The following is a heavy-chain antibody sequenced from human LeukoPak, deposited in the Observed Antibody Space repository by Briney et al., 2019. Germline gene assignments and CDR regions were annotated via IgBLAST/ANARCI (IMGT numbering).Heavy chain of an antibody. J-gene: IGHJ4*02. V-gene: IGHV4-34*01. Sequence: SETLSVTCSVYGGSFSGYYWSWIRQPPGKGLEWIGEINHSGSTNYNPSLKSRVTISVDTSKNQFSLKLSSVTAADTAVYYCARGGFPGAPNYYFDYWGQGTLVTVSS. CDR1: GGSFSGYY. CDR2: INHSGST. D-gene: IGHD1-14*01. CDR3: ARGGFPGAPNYYFDY.